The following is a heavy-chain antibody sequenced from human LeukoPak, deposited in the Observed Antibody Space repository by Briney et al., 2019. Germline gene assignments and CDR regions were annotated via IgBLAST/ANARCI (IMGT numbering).Heavy chain of an antibody. CDR2: INPHSGGT. V-gene: IGHV1-2*02. J-gene: IGHJ5*02. CDR3: ARGLEADTAMVKGGNWFDP. Sequence: ASVKVSCKASGYSFTGYYMHWVRQAPGQGLEWVGWINPHSGGTNYAQKFQGRVTMTRDTSISTAYMELSRLRFDDTAVYYCARGLEADTAMVKGGNWFDPWGQGTLVTVSS. D-gene: IGHD5-18*01. CDR1: GYSFTGYY.